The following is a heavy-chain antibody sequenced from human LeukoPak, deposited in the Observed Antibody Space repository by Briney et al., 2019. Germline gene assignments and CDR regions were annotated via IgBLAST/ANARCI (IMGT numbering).Heavy chain of an antibody. CDR3: ARESWGDSTFDY. CDR1: GFTFDDYG. CDR2: INWNGGST. V-gene: IGHV3-20*01. Sequence: GGSLRLSCAASGFTFDDYGMSWVRQAPGKGLEWVSGINWNGGSTGYAGSVKGRFTISRNNAKNSLYLQMNSLRAEDTALYHCARESWGDSTFDYWGQGTLVTVSS. D-gene: IGHD2-21*02. J-gene: IGHJ4*02.